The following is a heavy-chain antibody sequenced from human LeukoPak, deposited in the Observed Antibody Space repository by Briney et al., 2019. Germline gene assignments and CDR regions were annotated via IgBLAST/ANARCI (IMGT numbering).Heavy chain of an antibody. CDR1: GGSISSYY. CDR2: IYNSGNT. J-gene: IGHJ4*02. CDR3: ARIGIVVVTPYFEY. D-gene: IGHD2-21*02. Sequence: SETLSLTCTVSGGSISSYYWSWIRQPPGKGLEWIGYIYNSGNTNYNPSLKSRVTISIDTSKNQFSLRLSSVTAADTVVYYCARIGIVVVTPYFEYWGQGTLVTVSS. V-gene: IGHV4-59*01.